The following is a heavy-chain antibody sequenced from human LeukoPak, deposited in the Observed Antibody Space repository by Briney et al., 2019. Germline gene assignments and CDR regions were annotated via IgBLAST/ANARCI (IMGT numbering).Heavy chain of an antibody. CDR1: GINFRSSG. D-gene: IGHD6-13*01. CDR3: AREGGRAVPGRFDQ. J-gene: IGHJ4*02. Sequence: GGSLRLSCAASGINFRSSGMHWVRQAPGKGLEWVTFIQNDGSDKYYAASVKGRFTISRDNSKNTVYLHMASLRADDTALYYCAREGGRAVPGRFDQWGQGTLVTVSS. CDR2: IQNDGSDK. V-gene: IGHV3-30*02.